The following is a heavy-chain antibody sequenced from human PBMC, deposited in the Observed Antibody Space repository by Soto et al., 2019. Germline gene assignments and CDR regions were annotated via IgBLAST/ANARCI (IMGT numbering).Heavy chain of an antibody. CDR3: AKGDDYGDYVGDWYFDL. V-gene: IGHV3-30*18. CDR2: ISYDGSNK. CDR1: GFTFSSYG. Sequence: QVQLVESGGGVVQPGRSLRLSCAASGFTFSSYGMHWVRQAPGKGLEWVAVISYDGSNKYYADSVKGRFTISRDNSKNTLYLQMNRLRAEDTAVYYCAKGDDYGDYVGDWYFDLWGRGTLVTVSS. D-gene: IGHD4-17*01. J-gene: IGHJ2*01.